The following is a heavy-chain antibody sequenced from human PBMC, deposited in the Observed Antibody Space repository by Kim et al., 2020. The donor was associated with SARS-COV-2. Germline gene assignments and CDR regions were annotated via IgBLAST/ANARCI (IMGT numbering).Heavy chain of an antibody. V-gene: IGHV3-33*06. CDR3: AKSRDRNNHPFDY. CDR1: GFTFSSYA. Sequence: GGSLRLSCAASGFTFSSYAMHWVRQAPGKGLEWVAVIWSDETNKYYGDSVKGRFTISRDNSKNTLYLQMNSLRAEDTAVYYCAKSRDRNNHPFDYWGQGTLVTVSS. CDR2: IWSDETNK. D-gene: IGHD2-2*01. J-gene: IGHJ4*01.